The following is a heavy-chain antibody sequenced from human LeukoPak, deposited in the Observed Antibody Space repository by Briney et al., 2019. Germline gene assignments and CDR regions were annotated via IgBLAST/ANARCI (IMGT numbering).Heavy chain of an antibody. J-gene: IGHJ6*04. CDR2: ISGSGVST. Sequence: GGSLRLSCATSGFTFSTYAMSWVREAPGKGLEWVSSISGSGVSTYYADSVKGRFTISRDNAKNSLYLQMNSLRAEDTAVYYCAELGITMIGGVWGKGTTVTISS. V-gene: IGHV3-23*01. CDR1: GFTFSTYA. CDR3: AELGITMIGGV. D-gene: IGHD3-10*02.